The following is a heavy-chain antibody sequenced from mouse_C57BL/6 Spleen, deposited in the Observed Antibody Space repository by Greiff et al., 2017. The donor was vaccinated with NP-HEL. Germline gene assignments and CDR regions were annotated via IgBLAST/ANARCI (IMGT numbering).Heavy chain of an antibody. J-gene: IGHJ2*01. D-gene: IGHD3-2*02. CDR1: GYTFTDYY. CDR2: INPYNGGT. V-gene: IGHV1-19*01. CDR3: ARYTAAQAPWYFDY. Sequence: VQLQQSGPVLVKPGASVKMSCKASGYTFTDYYMNWVKQSHGKSLEWIGVINPYNGGTSYNQKFKGKATLTVDKSSSTAYMELNSLTSEDSAVYYCARYTAAQAPWYFDYWGQGTTLTVSS.